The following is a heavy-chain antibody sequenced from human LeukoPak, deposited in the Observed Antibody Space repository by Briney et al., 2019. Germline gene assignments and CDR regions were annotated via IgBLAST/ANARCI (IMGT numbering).Heavy chain of an antibody. D-gene: IGHD3-9*01. J-gene: IGHJ4*02. Sequence: PSGTLSLTCAVSGGSISSSNWWSWVRQPPGKGLEWIGEVYHSGSTNYNPSLKSRVTISVDKSKNQFSLKLSSVTAADTAVYYCARVRRYFDWLLSNYFDYWGQGTLVTVSS. CDR2: VYHSGST. V-gene: IGHV4-4*02. CDR1: GGSISSSNW. CDR3: ARVRRYFDWLLSNYFDY.